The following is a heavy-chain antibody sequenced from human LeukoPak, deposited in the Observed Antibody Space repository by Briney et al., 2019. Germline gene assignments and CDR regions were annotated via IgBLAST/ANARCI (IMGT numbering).Heavy chain of an antibody. CDR2: IIPIFGTA. D-gene: IGHD3-9*01. Sequence: ASVKVSCKASGGTFSSYAISWVRQAPGQGLEWMGGIIPIFGTANYAQKFQGRVTMTRDTSISTAYMELSRLRSDDTAVYYCARERLRYFVGDAFDIWGQGTMVTVSS. J-gene: IGHJ3*02. CDR3: ARERLRYFVGDAFDI. CDR1: GGTFSSYA. V-gene: IGHV1-69*05.